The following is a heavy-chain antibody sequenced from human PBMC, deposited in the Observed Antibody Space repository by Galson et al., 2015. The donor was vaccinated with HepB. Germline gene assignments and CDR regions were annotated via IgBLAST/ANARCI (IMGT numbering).Heavy chain of an antibody. CDR1: GYSFTSYW. J-gene: IGHJ6*02. CDR3: PRHFSYDLHNPYYYYYGMDV. Sequence: QSGAEVKKPGESLRISCKGSGYSFTSYWISWVRQMPGKGLEWMGRIDPSDSYTNYSPSFQGHVTIAADKSISTAYLKWRSLKASDTAMYYGPRHFSYDLHNPYYYYYGMDVWGQGTLVTVSS. V-gene: IGHV5-10-1*01. D-gene: IGHD5-12*01. CDR2: IDPSDSYT.